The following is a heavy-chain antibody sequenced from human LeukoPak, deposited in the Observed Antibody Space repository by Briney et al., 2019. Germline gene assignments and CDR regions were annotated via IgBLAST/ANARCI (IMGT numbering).Heavy chain of an antibody. J-gene: IGHJ4*02. CDR1: GYTFTGYY. CDR3: ARRGYDSSGYYYGGDY. D-gene: IGHD3-22*01. CDR2: INPNSGGT. Sequence: ASVKVSCKASGYTFTGYYMHWVRQAPGQGLEWMGWINPNSGGTNYAQKFQGRVTMTRDTSISTAYMELSMLRSDDTAVYYCARRGYDSSGYYYGGDYWGQGTLVTVSS. V-gene: IGHV1-2*02.